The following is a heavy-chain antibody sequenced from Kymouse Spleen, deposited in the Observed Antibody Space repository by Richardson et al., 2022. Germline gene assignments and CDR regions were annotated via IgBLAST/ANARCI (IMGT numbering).Heavy chain of an antibody. CDR3: AKDYYGSGSYYKPLFYYYYYGMDV. V-gene: IGHV3-23*04. Sequence: EVQLVESGGGLVQPGGSLRLSCAASGFTFSSYAMSWVRQAPGKGLEWVSAISGSGGSTYYADSVKGRFTISRDNSKNTLYLQMNSLRAEDTAVYYCAKDYYGSGSYYKPLFYYYYYGMDVWGQGTTVTVSS. J-gene: IGHJ6*02. CDR2: ISGSGGST. D-gene: IGHD3-10*01. CDR1: GFTFSSYA.